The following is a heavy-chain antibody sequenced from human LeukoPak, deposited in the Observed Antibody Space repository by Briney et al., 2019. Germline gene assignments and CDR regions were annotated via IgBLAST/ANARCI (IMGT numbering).Heavy chain of an antibody. V-gene: IGHV3-48*04. CDR2: ISRSSTTR. CDR1: GFTFSNYN. J-gene: IGHJ4*02. CDR3: TELDCNSTNCHDY. D-gene: IGHD2-2*01. Sequence: GGSLRLSCVASGFTFSNYNMNWVRQAPGKGLEWVSYISRSSTTRYYADSVKGRFTISRDNAKNSLYLQMNSLRAEDTAVYYCTELDCNSTNCHDYWGQGTLVTVSS.